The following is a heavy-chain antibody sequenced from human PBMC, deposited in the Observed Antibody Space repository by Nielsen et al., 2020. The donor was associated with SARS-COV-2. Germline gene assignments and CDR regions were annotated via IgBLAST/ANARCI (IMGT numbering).Heavy chain of an antibody. Sequence: SVKVSCKASGGTFSSYAISWVRQAPGQGLEWMGGIIPIFGTANYAQKFQGRVTITADESTSTAYMELSSLRSEDTAVYYCARFSSSWYSPTSLGMDVWGQGTTVTVSS. CDR1: GGTFSSYA. V-gene: IGHV1-69*13. CDR3: ARFSSSWYSPTSLGMDV. CDR2: IIPIFGTA. D-gene: IGHD6-13*01. J-gene: IGHJ6*02.